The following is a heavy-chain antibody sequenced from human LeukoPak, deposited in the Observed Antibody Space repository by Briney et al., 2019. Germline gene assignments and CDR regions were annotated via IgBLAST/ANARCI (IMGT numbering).Heavy chain of an antibody. Sequence: SVKVSCKASGGTFSSYAISWVRQAPGQGLEWMGGIIPIFGTANYAQKFQGRVTITTDESTSTAYMELSSLRSEDTAVYYCASCIVGVRNWFDPWGQGTLVTVSS. V-gene: IGHV1-69*05. CDR3: ASCIVGVRNWFDP. CDR2: IIPIFGTA. J-gene: IGHJ5*02. CDR1: GGTFSSYA. D-gene: IGHD1-26*01.